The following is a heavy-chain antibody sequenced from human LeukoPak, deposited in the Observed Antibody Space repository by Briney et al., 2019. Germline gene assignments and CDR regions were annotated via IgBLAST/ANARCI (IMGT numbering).Heavy chain of an antibody. Sequence: GGSLRLSCAASGFTFSNYAMSWVRQAPGKGLEWVANINQDGSEKYYVDSVKGRFTISRDNAKNSLYLQMNSLRAEDTAVYYCARAGKSIVATGYYYMDVWGKGTTVTVSS. CDR3: ARAGKSIVATGYYYMDV. V-gene: IGHV3-7*01. J-gene: IGHJ6*03. D-gene: IGHD5-12*01. CDR1: GFTFSNYA. CDR2: INQDGSEK.